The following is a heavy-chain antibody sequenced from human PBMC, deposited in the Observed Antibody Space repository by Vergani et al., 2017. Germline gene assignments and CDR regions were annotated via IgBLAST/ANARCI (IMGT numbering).Heavy chain of an antibody. Sequence: QVQLVQSGAEVKKPGASVKVSCKASGYTFSTYGISWVRQAPGQGLEWMGWMNPNSGNTGYAQKFQGRVTITRNTSISTAYMELSSLRSEDTAVYYCARGLYYYGMDVWGQGTTVTVSS. CDR3: ARGLYYYGMDV. V-gene: IGHV1-8*01. CDR1: GYTFSTYG. J-gene: IGHJ6*02. CDR2: MNPNSGNT.